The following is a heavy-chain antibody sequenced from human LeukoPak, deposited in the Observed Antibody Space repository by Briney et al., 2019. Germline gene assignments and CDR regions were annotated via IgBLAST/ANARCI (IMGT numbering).Heavy chain of an antibody. CDR1: GFTFRSHS. J-gene: IGHJ4*02. Sequence: GGSLRLSCVGSGFTFRSHSMSWVRQAPEKGQEFVLGIYENGGTTYYAGSVKGRFSISRDNSKNTLYLQMDSLRGEDTAVYYCAKDFRIGYSAHFDYWGQGALVTVSS. V-gene: IGHV3-23*01. CDR3: AKDFRIGYSAHFDY. D-gene: IGHD2-21*01. CDR2: IYENGGTT.